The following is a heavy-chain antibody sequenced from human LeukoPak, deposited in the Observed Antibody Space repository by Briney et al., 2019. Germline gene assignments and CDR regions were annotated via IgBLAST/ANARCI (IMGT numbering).Heavy chain of an antibody. Sequence: GGSLRLSCAASGFTFSSYSMTWVRQAPGKGLGWVSPISSSSSYIYYADSVKGRFTISRDNAKNSLYLQMNSLRAEDTAVYYCARAFTTWFDPWGQGTLVTVSS. V-gene: IGHV3-21*01. CDR2: ISSSSSYI. CDR3: ARAFTTWFDP. J-gene: IGHJ5*02. D-gene: IGHD3-3*01. CDR1: GFTFSSYS.